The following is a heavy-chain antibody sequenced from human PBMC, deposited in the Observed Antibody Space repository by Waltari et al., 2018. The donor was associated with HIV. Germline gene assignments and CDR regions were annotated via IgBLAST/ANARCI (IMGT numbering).Heavy chain of an antibody. CDR1: GDTFSRYA. Sequence: QVQLVQSGAEVKKPGSSVKVSCKASGDTFSRYAISWVRQAPGQGLEWMGGIIPVLGTTNYAQKFKGRVTITADESTSTAYMELSSLGSEDTAVYYCASPISPGGMYYYGMDVWGQGTTVTVSS. J-gene: IGHJ6*02. D-gene: IGHD3-16*01. V-gene: IGHV1-69*11. CDR3: ASPISPGGMYYYGMDV. CDR2: IIPVLGTT.